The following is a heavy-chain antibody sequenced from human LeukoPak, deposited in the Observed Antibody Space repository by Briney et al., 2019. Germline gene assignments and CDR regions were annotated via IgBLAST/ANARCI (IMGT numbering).Heavy chain of an antibody. J-gene: IGHJ4*02. CDR3: ARDGLGVADLDY. Sequence: PGGSLRLSCVASGFMFSSYAMNWVRQAPGKGLEWLSYISSSGTTIYSADSVKGRFTISRDNAKNSLYLHMNSLRGEDTAAYYFARDGLGVADLDYWGQGTLVTVSS. CDR2: ISSSGTTI. CDR1: GFMFSSYA. V-gene: IGHV3-48*03. D-gene: IGHD2-15*01.